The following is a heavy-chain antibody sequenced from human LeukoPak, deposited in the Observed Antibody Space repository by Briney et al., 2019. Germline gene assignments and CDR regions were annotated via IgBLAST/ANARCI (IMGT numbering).Heavy chain of an antibody. CDR1: GYSFTNYW. V-gene: IGHV5-51*01. D-gene: IGHD2-15*01. J-gene: IGHJ5*01. CDR2: IYPGDSNT. Sequence: GESLKISCKASGYSFTNYWIGWVRQMPGEGLEWMGLIYPGDSNTRYSPSFQGPVTISAAKSITTAYLQWSSLKASDTAMYFRATSLACSGGACYPNWFDSWGQGTLVTVSS. CDR3: ATSLACSGGACYPNWFDS.